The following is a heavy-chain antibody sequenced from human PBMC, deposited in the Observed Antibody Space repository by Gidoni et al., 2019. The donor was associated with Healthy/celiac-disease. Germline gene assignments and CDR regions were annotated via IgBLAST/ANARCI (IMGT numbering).Heavy chain of an antibody. J-gene: IGHJ4*02. CDR3: ARLGTIAVAGTWDN. CDR2: ISSSSSTI. V-gene: IGHV3-48*01. Sequence: APGKGLEWVSYISSSSSTIYYADSVKGRFTISRDNAKTSLYLQMNSLRAEDTAVYYCARLGTIAVAGTWDNWGQGTLVTVSS. D-gene: IGHD6-19*01.